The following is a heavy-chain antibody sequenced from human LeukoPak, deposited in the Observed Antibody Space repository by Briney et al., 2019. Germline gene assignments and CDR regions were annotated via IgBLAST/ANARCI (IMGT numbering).Heavy chain of an antibody. CDR1: GFTFSSYW. V-gene: IGHV3-7*03. CDR2: IKQDGREK. D-gene: IGHD6-19*01. Sequence: GGSLRLSCAASGFTFSSYWMSWVRQAPGKGLEGVANIKQDGREKYYVDSVKGRFTISRDNAKNSLYLQMNSLRAEDTAVYYCATIAVEVCYDYWGQGTLVTVSS. J-gene: IGHJ4*02. CDR3: ATIAVEVCYDY.